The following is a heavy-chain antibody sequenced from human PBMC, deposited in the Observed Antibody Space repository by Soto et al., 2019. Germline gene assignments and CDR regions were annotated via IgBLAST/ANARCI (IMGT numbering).Heavy chain of an antibody. J-gene: IGHJ5*02. D-gene: IGHD3-3*01. CDR1: GGSISSGDYS. CDR2: IYNSGIT. Sequence: SETLSLTCTVSGGSISSGDYSWSWVRQSPGKSLEWIGHIYNSGITYYNPPLKSRVVISIDTSRNQFSLRLNSLTAADRSVYFCARGVTVFGLVSRFWFDPWGQGTVVTVSS. V-gene: IGHV4-30-4*01. CDR3: ARGVTVFGLVSRFWFDP.